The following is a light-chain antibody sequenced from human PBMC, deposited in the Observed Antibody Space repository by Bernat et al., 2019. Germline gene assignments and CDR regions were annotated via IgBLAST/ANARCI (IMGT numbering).Light chain of an antibody. CDR3: QQYYTYPWT. CDR1: QGISSY. Sequence: AIRMTQSPSSFSASTGDRVSITCRASQGISSYLVWYQQKPGTAPKLLIYAASTLQSGVPSRFSGSGSGTDFTLTISCLQSEDFATYYCQQYYTYPWTFGLGTKVEVK. V-gene: IGKV1-8*01. J-gene: IGKJ1*01. CDR2: AAS.